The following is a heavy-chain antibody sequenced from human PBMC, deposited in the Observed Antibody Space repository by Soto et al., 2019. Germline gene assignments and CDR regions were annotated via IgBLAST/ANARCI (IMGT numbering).Heavy chain of an antibody. CDR2: ISSSSSYI. D-gene: IGHD6-19*01. CDR3: ARDPSSSGWTSYFDY. J-gene: IGHJ4*02. Sequence: GGSLRLSCAASGFTFSSYSMNWVRQAPGKGLEWVSSISSSSSYIYYADSVKGRFTISRDNAKNSLYLQMNSLRAEDTAVYYCARDPSSSGWTSYFDYWGQGTLVTVSS. CDR1: GFTFSSYS. V-gene: IGHV3-21*01.